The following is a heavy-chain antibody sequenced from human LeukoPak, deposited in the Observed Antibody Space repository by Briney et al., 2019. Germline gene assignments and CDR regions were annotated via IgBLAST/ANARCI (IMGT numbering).Heavy chain of an antibody. V-gene: IGHV4-39*07. CDR3: ARGEDGDLFDY. J-gene: IGHJ4*02. D-gene: IGHD4-17*01. CDR1: GGSIRSSYYY. Sequence: SETLSLTCTVSGGSIRSSYYYWGWIRQPPGKGLEWIGSIYDSGSTYYNPSLKSRVTISVDTSKNQFSLKLSSVTAADTAVYYCARGEDGDLFDYWGQGTLVTVSS. CDR2: IYDSGST.